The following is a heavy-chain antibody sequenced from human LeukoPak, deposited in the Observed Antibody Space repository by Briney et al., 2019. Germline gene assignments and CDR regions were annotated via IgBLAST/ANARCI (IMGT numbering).Heavy chain of an antibody. CDR1: GGSFSGYY. D-gene: IGHD3-16*01. CDR2: IYYSGST. V-gene: IGHV4-59*01. Sequence: ASETLSLTCAVYGGSFSGYYWSWIRQPPGKGLEWIGYIYYSGSTNYNPSLKSRVTISVDTSKNQFSLKLSSVTAADTAVYYCARAPYAFDYWGQGTLVTVSS. J-gene: IGHJ4*02. CDR3: ARAPYAFDY.